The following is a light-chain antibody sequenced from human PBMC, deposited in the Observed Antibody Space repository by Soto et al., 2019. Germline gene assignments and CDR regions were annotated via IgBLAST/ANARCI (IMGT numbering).Light chain of an antibody. CDR2: DDS. V-gene: IGLV3-21*02. Sequence: YELTQPPSVSVAPGQTATMTCAGKNIGSKSVHWYQQRPGQAPVLVVYDDSGRPSGIPERFSGTNSGSTATLTISRVEGGDEADYFCQVWDISSDHVVFGGGTKLTVL. J-gene: IGLJ2*01. CDR1: NIGSKS. CDR3: QVWDISSDHVV.